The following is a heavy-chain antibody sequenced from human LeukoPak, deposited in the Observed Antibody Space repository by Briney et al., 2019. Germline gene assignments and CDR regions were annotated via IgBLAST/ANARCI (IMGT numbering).Heavy chain of an antibody. J-gene: IGHJ6*03. D-gene: IGHD2-15*01. Sequence: GGSLRLSCAASGFTFSTYSMDWVRQAPGKGLEWVSYISSSSGTIYYADSGKGRFTISRDNARNSLYLHMNSLRAEDTAVYYCAREDCSGGSCYNYYYYCMDVWGKGTTVTVSS. CDR2: ISSSSGTI. CDR1: GFTFSTYS. V-gene: IGHV3-48*01. CDR3: AREDCSGGSCYNYYYYCMDV.